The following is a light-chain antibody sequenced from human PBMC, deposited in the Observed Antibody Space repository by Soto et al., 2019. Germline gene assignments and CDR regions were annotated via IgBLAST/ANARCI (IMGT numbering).Light chain of an antibody. CDR2: GAS. J-gene: IGKJ1*01. Sequence: EIVLTQSPATLSVSPGERAALSCRASQSVSNNLAWYQQKPGQPPRLLIFGASTRATGIPARFSGSGSGTEFTLTINNLQPEDFATYYCLQHNTYPLTFGQGTKVDI. CDR3: LQHNTYPLT. V-gene: IGKV3D-15*01. CDR1: QSVSNN.